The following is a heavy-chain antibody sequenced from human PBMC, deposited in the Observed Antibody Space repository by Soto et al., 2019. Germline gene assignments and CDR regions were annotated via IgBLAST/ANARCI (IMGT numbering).Heavy chain of an antibody. CDR3: GSMEGVSSGYRLA. D-gene: IGHD3-22*01. CDR1: GGFLSSYY. J-gene: IGHJ4*02. CDR2: IYYSGIT. V-gene: IGHV4-59*08. Sequence: FETLSLTRTVSGGFLSSYYRNCIRQPPGKGPEWIGYIYYSGITNYNPSLKSRVTISVDRSKTQSCLKLSSVTAADTAVYFCGSMEGVSSGYRLAWCQGTLVTVFS.